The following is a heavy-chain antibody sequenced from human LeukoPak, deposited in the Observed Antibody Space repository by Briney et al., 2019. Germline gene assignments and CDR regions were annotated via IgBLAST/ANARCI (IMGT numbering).Heavy chain of an antibody. V-gene: IGHV1-3*01. J-gene: IGHJ4*02. Sequence: GASVKVSCKASGYTFTSYAMHWVRQAPGQRLEWMGWINAGNGNTKYSQKFQGRVTITRDTSASTAYMELSSLRSEDTAVYYCARDENRDHHFDYWGQGTLVTVSS. CDR1: GYTFTSYA. CDR3: ARDENRDHHFDY. D-gene: IGHD5-24*01. CDR2: INAGNGNT.